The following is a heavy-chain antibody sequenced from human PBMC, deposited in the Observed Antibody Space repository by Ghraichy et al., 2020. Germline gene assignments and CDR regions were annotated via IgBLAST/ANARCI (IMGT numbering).Heavy chain of an antibody. V-gene: IGHV3-33*01. Sequence: GGSLRLSCAASGFTFSSYGMHWVRQAPGKGLEWVAVIWYDGSNKYYADSVKGRFTISRDNSKNTLYLQMNSLRAEDTAVYYCAREDYYGSGSYYNWPSLSGYYYGMDVWGQGTTVTVSS. D-gene: IGHD3-10*01. CDR3: AREDYYGSGSYYNWPSLSGYYYGMDV. CDR2: IWYDGSNK. J-gene: IGHJ6*02. CDR1: GFTFSSYG.